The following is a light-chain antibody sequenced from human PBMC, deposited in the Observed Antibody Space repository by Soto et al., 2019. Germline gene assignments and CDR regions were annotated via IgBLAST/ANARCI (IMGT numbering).Light chain of an antibody. CDR1: QNISISNY. CDR2: AAS. V-gene: IGKV3-20*01. J-gene: IGKJ2*01. CDR3: QHYGASPYT. Sequence: EIVLTQSPGTLSLSPGETAALSCRASQNISISNYLAWYQQIAGQAPRLLISAASTRATGIPDRFSGSGSGTDFTLTITRLEPEDFAVYYCQHYGASPYTFGQGTKLEIK.